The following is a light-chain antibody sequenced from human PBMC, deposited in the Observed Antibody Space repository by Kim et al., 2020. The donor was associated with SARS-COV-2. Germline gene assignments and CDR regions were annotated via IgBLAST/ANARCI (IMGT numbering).Light chain of an antibody. CDR1: QDISSS. CDR2: GAS. V-gene: IGKV1-12*01. J-gene: IGKJ4*01. Sequence: DIQMTQSPSSVSASVGDRVTITCRASQDISSSLVWYQQKPGKAPKLLIRGASSLQSGVPSRFSGSGSETDFTLIISSLQPEDFATYYCQQADSFPLTFGGGTKVDIK. CDR3: QQADSFPLT.